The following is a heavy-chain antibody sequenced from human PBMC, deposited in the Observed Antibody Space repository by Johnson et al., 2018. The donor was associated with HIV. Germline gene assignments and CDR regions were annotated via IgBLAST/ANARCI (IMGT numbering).Heavy chain of an antibody. CDR2: ISYDGSNK. V-gene: IGHV3-30-3*01. D-gene: IGHD4-17*01. J-gene: IGHJ3*02. CDR3: ARGMTTVTNHDAFDI. Sequence: QVQLVESGGGVVQPGRSLRLSCAASGFTFSSYAMHWVRQAPGKGLEWVAVISYDGSNKYYADSVKGRFTISRDNSKNTLYLQMNSLGAEDTAVYYCARGMTTVTNHDAFDIWGQGTMVTVSS. CDR1: GFTFSSYA.